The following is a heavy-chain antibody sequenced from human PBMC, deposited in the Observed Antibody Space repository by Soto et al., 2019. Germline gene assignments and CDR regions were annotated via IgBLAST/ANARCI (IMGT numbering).Heavy chain of an antibody. V-gene: IGHV1-46*01. CDR3: ARDPYSSSSYYGMDV. CDR2: INPSIGSS. Sequence: ASVKVSCKASGYTFTNYYMQWMRQAPGQGLEWMGIINPSIGSSSYAQKFQGRVTMARDTSTSTVYMELRSLKSGDTAVYYCARDPYSSSSYYGMDVWGQGTTVTVSS. D-gene: IGHD6-6*01. CDR1: GYTFTNYY. J-gene: IGHJ6*02.